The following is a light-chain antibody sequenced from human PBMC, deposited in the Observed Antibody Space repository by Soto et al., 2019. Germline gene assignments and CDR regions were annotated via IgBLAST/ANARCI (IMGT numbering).Light chain of an antibody. J-gene: IGLJ1*01. CDR1: SSDIGAGFN. CDR3: QSYDSSLSDYV. V-gene: IGLV1-40*01. CDR2: NNN. Sequence: QSVLTQPRSVSGSPGQSVTISCTGTSSDIGAGFNVHWYQQLPETAPKLLIFNNNNRPSGVPDRFSGSNSGTSASLAITGLQAGDEADYYCQSYDSSLSDYVFGNGTKVTVL.